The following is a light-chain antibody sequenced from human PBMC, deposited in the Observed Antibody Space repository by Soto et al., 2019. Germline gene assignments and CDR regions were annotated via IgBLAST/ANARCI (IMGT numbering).Light chain of an antibody. V-gene: IGKV1-5*03. Sequence: DIQMTPSPSTLSASVGDRVTITCRASQSISSWLAWYQQKPGKAPKLLIYKASNLESGVPSRFSGSGSGTEFTLTISSLQPDDFATYYCQQYNSYSWTFGQGTKVDIK. CDR2: KAS. CDR3: QQYNSYSWT. J-gene: IGKJ1*01. CDR1: QSISSW.